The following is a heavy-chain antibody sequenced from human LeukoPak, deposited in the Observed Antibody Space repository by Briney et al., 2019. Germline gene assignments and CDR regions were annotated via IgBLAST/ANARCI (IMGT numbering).Heavy chain of an antibody. CDR3: AKVLSGSYSYYFDY. CDR2: ISGSGGST. CDR1: GFTFSSYV. J-gene: IGHJ4*02. V-gene: IGHV3-23*01. D-gene: IGHD1-26*01. Sequence: PGGSLRLSCAASGFTFSSYVMSWVRQAPGKGLEWVSAISGSGGSTYYADSVKGRFTISRDNSKNTLYLQMNSLRAEDTAVYYCAKVLSGSYSYYFDYWGQGTLVTVSS.